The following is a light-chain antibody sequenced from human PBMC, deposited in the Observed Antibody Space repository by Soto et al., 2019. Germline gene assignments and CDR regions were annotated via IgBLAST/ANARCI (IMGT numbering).Light chain of an antibody. V-gene: IGLV2-14*01. J-gene: IGLJ3*02. CDR2: DVS. CDR3: SSYTSSSTHWV. Sequence: QAVVTQPASVSGSPGQSITISCTGTSSDVGGYNYVSWYQQHPGKAPKLMIYDVSNRPSGVSNRFSGSKSGNMASLTISGLQAEDEADYYCSSYTSSSTHWVFGGGTKLTVL. CDR1: SSDVGGYNY.